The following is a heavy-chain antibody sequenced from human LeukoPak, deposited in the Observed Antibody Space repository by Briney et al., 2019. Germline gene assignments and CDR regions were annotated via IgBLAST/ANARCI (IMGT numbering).Heavy chain of an antibody. J-gene: IGHJ4*02. Sequence: ASVKVSCKASGYTFTSYGISWVRQAPGQGLEWMGWINPNSGGTNYAQKFQGRVTMTRDTSISTAYMELSRLRSDDTAVYYCARVVGTIFGVVIYGYFDYWGQGTLVTVSS. CDR2: INPNSGGT. V-gene: IGHV1-2*02. D-gene: IGHD3-3*01. CDR1: GYTFTSYG. CDR3: ARVVGTIFGVVIYGYFDY.